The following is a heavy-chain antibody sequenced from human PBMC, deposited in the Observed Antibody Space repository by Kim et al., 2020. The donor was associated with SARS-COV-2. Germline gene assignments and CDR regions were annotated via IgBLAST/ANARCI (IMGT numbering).Heavy chain of an antibody. J-gene: IGHJ4*02. D-gene: IGHD6-13*01. Sequence: SETLSLTCTVSGGSISSSSYYWGWIRQPPGKGLEWIGSIYYSGSTYYNPSLKSRVTISVDTSKNQFSLKLSSVTAADTAVYYCARGGLGSSNFDYWGQGTLVTVSS. CDR2: IYYSGST. CDR3: ARGGLGSSNFDY. CDR1: GGSISSSSYY. V-gene: IGHV4-39*07.